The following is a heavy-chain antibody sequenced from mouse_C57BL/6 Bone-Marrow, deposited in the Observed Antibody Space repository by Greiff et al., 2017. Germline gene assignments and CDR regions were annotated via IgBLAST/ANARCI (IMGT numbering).Heavy chain of an antibody. J-gene: IGHJ1*03. Sequence: QVQLQQPGAELVKPGASVKLSCKASGYTFTSYWMQWVKQRPGQGLEWIGESDPSDSYTNYNQKFKGKATLTVDTSSSTAYMQRSSLTSEDSAVYYCASNWDRYFDVWGTGTTVTVSS. V-gene: IGHV1-50*01. CDR2: SDPSDSYT. CDR3: ASNWDRYFDV. D-gene: IGHD4-1*01. CDR1: GYTFTSYW.